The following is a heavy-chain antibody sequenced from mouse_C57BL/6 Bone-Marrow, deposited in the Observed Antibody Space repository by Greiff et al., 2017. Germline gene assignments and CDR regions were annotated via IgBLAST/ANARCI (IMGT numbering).Heavy chain of an antibody. CDR2: IYPGDGDT. D-gene: IGHD4-1*01. V-gene: IGHV1-80*01. CDR3: ARGGLGEGFAY. CDR1: GYAFSSYW. J-gene: IGHJ3*01. Sequence: QVQLQQSGAELVKPGASVKISCKASGYAFSSYWMNWVKQRPGKGLEWIGQIYPGDGDTNYNGKFKGKATLTADKSSSPAYMQPSSLTSEDSAVYFCARGGLGEGFAYWGQGTLVTVSA.